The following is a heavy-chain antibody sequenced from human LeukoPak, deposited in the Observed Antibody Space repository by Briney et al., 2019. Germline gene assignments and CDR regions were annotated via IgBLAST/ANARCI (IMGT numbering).Heavy chain of an antibody. D-gene: IGHD3-22*01. CDR3: ARASLNFYDSSGYWGWYYYYYMDV. V-gene: IGHV3-7*01. CDR2: IKQDGSEK. J-gene: IGHJ6*03. Sequence: PGGSLRLSCAASGFTFSSYWMSWVRQAPGKGLEWVANIKQDGSEKYYVDSVKGRFTISRDNAKNSLYLQMNSLRAEDTAVYYCARASLNFYDSSGYWGWYYYYYMDVWGKGTTVTVS. CDR1: GFTFSSYW.